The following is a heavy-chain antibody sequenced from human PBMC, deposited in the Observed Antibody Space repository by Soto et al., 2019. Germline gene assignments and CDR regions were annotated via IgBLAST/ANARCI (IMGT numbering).Heavy chain of an antibody. CDR2: IWYDGSNK. CDR3: ASLWFGYPRPCDY. CDR1: GFTFSSYG. V-gene: IGHV3-33*01. Sequence: QVQLVESGGGVVQPGRSLRLSCAESGFTFSSYGMHWVRQAPGKGLEWVAVIWYDGSNKYYADCVKGRFTISRDNYKNTLYLQMNSLRAEDTAVYYCASLWFGYPRPCDYWGRGTLVAVSS. J-gene: IGHJ4*02. D-gene: IGHD3-10*01.